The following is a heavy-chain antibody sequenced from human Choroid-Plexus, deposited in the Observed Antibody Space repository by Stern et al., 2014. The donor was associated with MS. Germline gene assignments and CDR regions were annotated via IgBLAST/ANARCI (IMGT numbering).Heavy chain of an antibody. D-gene: IGHD2/OR15-2a*01. V-gene: IGHV3-30*18. CDR1: GFTFGSCA. Sequence: VQLVESGGGVVQPGRPLRLSCVASGFTFGSCAMHWVRQAPGKGLEWVAGVSYDGNNKYYADYVKGRFTISRDNSQNTLYMQMSSLRPEDTAVYYCAKDRQYLTYFFDHWGQGSLVTVSS. CDR3: AKDRQYLTYFFDH. J-gene: IGHJ5*02. CDR2: VSYDGNNK.